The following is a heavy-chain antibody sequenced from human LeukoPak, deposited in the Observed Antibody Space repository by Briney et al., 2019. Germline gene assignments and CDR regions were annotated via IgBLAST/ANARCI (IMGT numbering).Heavy chain of an antibody. D-gene: IGHD4-17*01. J-gene: IGHJ4*02. CDR2: IYYTGST. V-gene: IGHV4-30-4*01. CDR1: GGSIGSGDYY. CDR3: ARKTVPTGVDY. Sequence: SQTLSLTCTVSGGSIGSGDYYWSWIRQSPGKGLEWIGYIYYTGSTYYNPSLKSRVSISVDTSKDQFSLKLSSVTAADTAVYYCARKTVPTGVDYWGRGTLVTVSS.